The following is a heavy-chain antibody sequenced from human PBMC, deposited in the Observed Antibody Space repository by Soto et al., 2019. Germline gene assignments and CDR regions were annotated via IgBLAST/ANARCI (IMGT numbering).Heavy chain of an antibody. Sequence: PSETLSLTCAVSGYSISSGYYWGWIRQPPGKGLEWIGSIYHSGSTYYNPSLKSRVTISVDTSKNQFSLKLSSVTAADTAVYYCAGLSVITIVEVVILPGWVDPWGQGTLVTVYS. V-gene: IGHV4-38-2*01. CDR2: IYHSGST. CDR3: AGLSVITIVEVVILPGWVDP. D-gene: IGHD3-3*01. CDR1: GYSISSGYY. J-gene: IGHJ5*02.